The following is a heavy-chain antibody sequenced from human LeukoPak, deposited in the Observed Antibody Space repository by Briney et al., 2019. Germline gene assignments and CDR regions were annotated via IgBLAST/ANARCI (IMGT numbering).Heavy chain of an antibody. J-gene: IGHJ4*02. CDR2: IYHSGST. V-gene: IGHV4-4*02. CDR3: ARGEGYRSSWYQPHFDY. Sequence: SETLSLTCTVSGGSISSSNWWSWVGQPPGKGLECIGQIYHSGSTNYNPSLKSRVTISVDKSKNQFSLKVSSVTAADTAVYYCARGEGYRSSWYQPHFDYWGQGTLITVSS. CDR1: GGSISSSNW. D-gene: IGHD6-13*01.